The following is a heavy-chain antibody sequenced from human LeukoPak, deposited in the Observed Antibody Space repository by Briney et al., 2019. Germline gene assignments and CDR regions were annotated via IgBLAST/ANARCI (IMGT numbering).Heavy chain of an antibody. CDR2: ISYDGSNK. CDR1: GFTFSSYA. J-gene: IGHJ6*02. V-gene: IGHV3-30*04. Sequence: PGGSLRLSCAASGFTFSSYAMHWVRQAPGKGLEWVAVISYDGSNKYYADSVKGRFTVSRDNSKNTLYLQMNSLRAEDTAVYYCARDRSMVRGVIDTRYYYYGMDVWGQGTTVTVSS. D-gene: IGHD3-10*01. CDR3: ARDRSMVRGVIDTRYYYYGMDV.